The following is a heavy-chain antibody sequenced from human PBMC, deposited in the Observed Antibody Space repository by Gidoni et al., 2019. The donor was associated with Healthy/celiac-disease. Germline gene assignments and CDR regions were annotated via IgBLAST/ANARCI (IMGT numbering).Heavy chain of an antibody. V-gene: IGHV4-61*02. Sequence: QVQLQESGPGLVKPSQTLSLPCTVSGGPISSGSYYWGWIRQPAGKGLEWIGRIYTSGSTNYNPSLKSRVTISVDTSKNQFSLKLSSVTAADTAVYYCARGIGWFDPWGQGTLVTVSS. CDR2: IYTSGST. J-gene: IGHJ5*02. CDR3: ARGIGWFDP. D-gene: IGHD2-21*01. CDR1: GGPISSGSYY.